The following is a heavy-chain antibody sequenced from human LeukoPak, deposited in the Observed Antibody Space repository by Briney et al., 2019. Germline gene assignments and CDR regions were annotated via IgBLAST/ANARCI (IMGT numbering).Heavy chain of an antibody. V-gene: IGHV1-18*01. J-gene: IGHJ6*02. CDR2: ISAYNGNT. Sequence: ASVKASCKASGYTFTSYGISWVRQAPGQGLEWMGLISAYNGNTNYAQKLQGRVTMTTDTSTSTAYMELRSLRSDDTAVYYCAREGYLGIPTNDLGTLPYYYYYGMDVWGQGTTVTVSS. CDR1: GYTFTSYG. D-gene: IGHD1-1*01. CDR3: AREGYLGIPTNDLGTLPYYYYYGMDV.